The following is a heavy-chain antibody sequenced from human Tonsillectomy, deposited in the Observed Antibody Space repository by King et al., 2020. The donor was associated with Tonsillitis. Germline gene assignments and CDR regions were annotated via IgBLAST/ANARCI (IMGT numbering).Heavy chain of an antibody. Sequence: VQLVESGAEVKKPGESLRISCKGSGYSFTSYWISWVRQMPGKGLEWMGRIDPSDSYTYYSPSFQGHVTISADKSISTAYLQWSSLKASDNAMYYCARRDCTSTSCYFDYWGQGTLITVSS. J-gene: IGHJ4*02. V-gene: IGHV5-10-1*03. CDR2: IDPSDSYT. CDR1: GYSFTSYW. CDR3: ARRDCTSTSCYFDY. D-gene: IGHD2-2*01.